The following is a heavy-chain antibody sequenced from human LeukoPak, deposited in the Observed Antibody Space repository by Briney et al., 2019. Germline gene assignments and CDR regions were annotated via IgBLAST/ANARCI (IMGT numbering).Heavy chain of an antibody. CDR2: IYYSGST. D-gene: IGHD2-2*01. CDR3: ARAFGGIVPAAPYRFDP. V-gene: IGHV4-31*03. Sequence: SETLSLTCTVSGGSISSGGYYWGWIRQHPGKGLEWIGYIYYSGSTYYNPSLKSRVTISVDTSKNQFSLKLSSVTAADTAVYYCARAFGGIVPAAPYRFDPWGQGTLVTVSS. CDR1: GGSISSGGYY. J-gene: IGHJ5*02.